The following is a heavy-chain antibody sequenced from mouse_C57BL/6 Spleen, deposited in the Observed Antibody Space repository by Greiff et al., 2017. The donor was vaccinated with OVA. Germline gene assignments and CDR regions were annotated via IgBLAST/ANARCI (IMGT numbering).Heavy chain of an antibody. CDR3: ARKGTDSSGYAMDY. CDR1: GYTFTTYP. Sequence: VQVVESGAELVKPGASVKMSCKASGYTFTTYPIEWMKQNHGKSLEWIGNFHPYNDDTKYNEKFKGKATLTVEKSSSTVYLELSRLTSDDSAVYYCARKGTDSSGYAMDYWGQGTSVTVSS. CDR2: FHPYNDDT. V-gene: IGHV1-47*01. J-gene: IGHJ4*01. D-gene: IGHD3-2*02.